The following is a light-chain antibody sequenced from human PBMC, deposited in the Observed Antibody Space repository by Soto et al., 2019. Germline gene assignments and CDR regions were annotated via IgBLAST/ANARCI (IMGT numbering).Light chain of an antibody. Sequence: IQMTQSPSTLSGSVGDRVTITCRASQKISSWLAWYQQKPGKAPKLLIYKASTLKSGVPSRFSGSGSGTEFTLTISSLQPDDFATYYCQHYNSYSEAFGQGTKVDIK. CDR1: QKISSW. J-gene: IGKJ1*01. CDR2: KAS. CDR3: QHYNSYSEA. V-gene: IGKV1-5*03.